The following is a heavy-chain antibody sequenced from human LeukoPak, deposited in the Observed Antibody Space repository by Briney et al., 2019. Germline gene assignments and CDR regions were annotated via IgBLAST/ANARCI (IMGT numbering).Heavy chain of an antibody. V-gene: IGHV4-39*01. CDR3: ASEMATIRYYYMDV. J-gene: IGHJ6*03. D-gene: IGHD5-24*01. Sequence: SETLSLTCTVSGGSISSYYWGWIRQPPGKGLEWIGSIYYSGSTYYNPSLKSRVTISVDTSKNQFSLKLSSVTAADTAVYYCASEMATIRYYYMDVWGKGTTVTISS. CDR2: IYYSGST. CDR1: GGSISSYY.